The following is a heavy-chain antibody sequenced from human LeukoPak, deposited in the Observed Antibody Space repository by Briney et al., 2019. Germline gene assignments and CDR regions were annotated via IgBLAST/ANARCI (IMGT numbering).Heavy chain of an antibody. CDR2: ISAYNGNT. J-gene: IGHJ4*02. Sequence: GASVKVSCKASGNTFTSHGISWVRQAPGQGLEWMGWISAYNGNTNYAQKFQGRVTMTTDTSTSTAYMELRRLRSDDTAVYYCARRTLDNWNYDEQFDYWGQGTLVTVSS. D-gene: IGHD1-7*01. V-gene: IGHV1-18*01. CDR1: GNTFTSHG. CDR3: ARRTLDNWNYDEQFDY.